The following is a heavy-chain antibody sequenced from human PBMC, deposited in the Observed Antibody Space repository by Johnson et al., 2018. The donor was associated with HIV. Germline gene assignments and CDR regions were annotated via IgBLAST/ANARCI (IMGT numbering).Heavy chain of an antibody. V-gene: IGHV3-66*01. CDR1: GFTFSSNY. Sequence: MQLVESGGGLVQPGGSLRLSCAASGFTFSSNYMSWVRQAPGKGLEWVSVIYSGGSTYYADSVKGRFNISRDKSKNTLYLQMNSLRAEDTALYYCARDTYYYDTSGYLTRPRAFDVWGQGTMVTVSS. D-gene: IGHD3-22*01. CDR3: ARDTYYYDTSGYLTRPRAFDV. J-gene: IGHJ3*01. CDR2: IYSGGST.